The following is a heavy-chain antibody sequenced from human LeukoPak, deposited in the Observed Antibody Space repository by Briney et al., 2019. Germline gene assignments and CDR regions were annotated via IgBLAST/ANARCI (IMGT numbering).Heavy chain of an antibody. Sequence: SETLSLTCTVSGGSLSSSSYYWGWIRQPPGKGLEWIGSIYYSGSTYYNPSLKGRVTISVDTSKNQFSLKLSSVTAADTAVYYCARLDYGDYDAFDIWGQGTMVTVSS. V-gene: IGHV4-39*01. CDR2: IYYSGST. D-gene: IGHD4-17*01. CDR3: ARLDYGDYDAFDI. J-gene: IGHJ3*02. CDR1: GGSLSSSSYY.